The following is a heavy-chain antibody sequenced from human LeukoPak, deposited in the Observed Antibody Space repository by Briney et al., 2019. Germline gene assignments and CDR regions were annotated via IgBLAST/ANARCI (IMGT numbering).Heavy chain of an antibody. D-gene: IGHD2-15*01. Sequence: PGGSLRLSCAVSGFIFSNYAMSWVRQAPGKGLEWVSTISGSDGSTYYADSVKGRFTISRDNSKHTLYLQMNSLRVDDTAVYYCAKLRSGDPVAATNYWGQGTLVTVSS. CDR3: AKLRSGDPVAATNY. CDR1: GFIFSNYA. V-gene: IGHV3-23*01. CDR2: ISGSDGST. J-gene: IGHJ4*02.